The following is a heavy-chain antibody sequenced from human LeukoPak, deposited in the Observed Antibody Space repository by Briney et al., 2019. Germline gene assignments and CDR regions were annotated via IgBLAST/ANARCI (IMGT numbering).Heavy chain of an antibody. CDR3: AKTHSYSSSSPDAFDI. D-gene: IGHD6-6*01. V-gene: IGHV3-30*02. CDR1: GFTFSSYG. Sequence: GGSLRLSCAASGFTFSSYGMHWVRQAPGKGLEWVAFIRYDGSNKYYADSVKGRFTISRDNSKNTLYLQMNSLRAEDTAVYYCAKTHSYSSSSPDAFDIWGQGTMVTVSS. J-gene: IGHJ3*02. CDR2: IRYDGSNK.